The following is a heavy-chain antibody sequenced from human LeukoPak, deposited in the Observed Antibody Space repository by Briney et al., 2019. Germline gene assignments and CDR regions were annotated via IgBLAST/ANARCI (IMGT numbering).Heavy chain of an antibody. V-gene: IGHV3-11*01. CDR3: ARDYYTNGYCLFDC. CDR2: IRSSDRTT. Sequence: PGGSLRLTCVASGFSFSDHFMSWFRQAPGKGLEWVSYIRSSDRTTYYADSVKGRFTISRDNAKNSLYLQLNNLRAEDTAIYYCARDYYTNGYCLFDCWGQGTLVTVSS. CDR1: GFSFSDHF. J-gene: IGHJ4*02. D-gene: IGHD2-8*01.